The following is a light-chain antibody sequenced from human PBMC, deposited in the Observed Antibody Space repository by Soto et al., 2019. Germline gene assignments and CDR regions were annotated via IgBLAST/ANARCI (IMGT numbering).Light chain of an antibody. Sequence: EIVLTQSPGTLSLSPGERATLSCRASQSVSNNYLAWYQQKPGQAPRLLIYGASNRATGIPDRFSGSGSGTDFTLTISRLERENFAVYYCQQYRSSGTFGQGTKVEIK. CDR2: GAS. J-gene: IGKJ1*01. CDR3: QQYRSSGT. V-gene: IGKV3-20*01. CDR1: QSVSNNY.